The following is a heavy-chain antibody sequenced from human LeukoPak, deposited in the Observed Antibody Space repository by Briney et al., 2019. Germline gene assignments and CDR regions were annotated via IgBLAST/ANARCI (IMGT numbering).Heavy chain of an antibody. CDR2: IIPILGIA. J-gene: IGHJ6*02. D-gene: IGHD2-8*01. CDR1: GGTFSSYA. V-gene: IGHV1-69*04. CDR3: ATPYCTNGVCSWDTNGMDV. Sequence: SVKVSCKASGGTFSSYAISWVRQAPAQGLEWMGRIIPILGIANYAQKFQGRVTIIADKSTSTAYLELSSLRSEDPAVYYCATPYCTNGVCSWDTNGMDVWGQGTTVTVSS.